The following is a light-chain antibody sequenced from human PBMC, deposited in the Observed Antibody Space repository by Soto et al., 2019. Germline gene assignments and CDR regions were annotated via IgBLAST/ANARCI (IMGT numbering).Light chain of an antibody. CDR1: SSDVGSYNL. V-gene: IGLV2-23*03. CDR2: EGS. CDR3: CSYAGSSTFANYV. Sequence: QSVLTQPASVSGSPGQSITISCTGTSSDVGSYNLVSWYQQHPGKAPKLMIYEGSKRPSGVSNRFSGSKSGNTASLTISGLQAEDEADYYCCSYAGSSTFANYVFGTRTKVTVL. J-gene: IGLJ1*01.